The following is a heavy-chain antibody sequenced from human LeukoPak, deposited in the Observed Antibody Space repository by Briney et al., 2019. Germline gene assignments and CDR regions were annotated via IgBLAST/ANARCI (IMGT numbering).Heavy chain of an antibody. J-gene: IGHJ4*02. CDR3: ARDGPGSGWYFDY. CDR1: GGSISSYY. CDR2: IYYSGRT. V-gene: IGHV4-59*01. Sequence: SETLSLTCTVSGGSISSYYWSWIRQPPGKGLEWIGYIYYSGRTNYHPSLKSRVTISVDTSKNQFSLKLSSVTAADTAVYYCARDGPGSGWYFDYWGQGTLVTVSS. D-gene: IGHD6-19*01.